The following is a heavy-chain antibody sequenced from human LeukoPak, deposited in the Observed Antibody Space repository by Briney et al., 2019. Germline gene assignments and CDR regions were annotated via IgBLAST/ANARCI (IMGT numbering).Heavy chain of an antibody. J-gene: IGHJ4*02. Sequence: GGSLRLSCAASGFTFSSYSMSWVRQAPGKRPEWVSIIYSDGSTYYADSVKGRFTISRDNAEKSLFLQMNSLRAGDTAVYYCVRDGPAFLDFDYWGQGTLVTVSS. CDR2: IYSDGST. CDR3: VRDGPAFLDFDY. V-gene: IGHV3-66*01. CDR1: GFTFSSYS. D-gene: IGHD2-2*01.